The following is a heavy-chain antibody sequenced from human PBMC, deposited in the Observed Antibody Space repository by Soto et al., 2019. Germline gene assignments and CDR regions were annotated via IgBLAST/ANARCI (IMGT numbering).Heavy chain of an antibody. Sequence: GGSLRLSCAASGFTFTNHWMHWVRQVPGKGPVWVSRIDKDGSTTNYADSVKGRFTIFRDNARNTLYLQMNSLRVEDTAVYYCARDQFWNRPDDWGQGSPVTVSS. D-gene: IGHD1-1*01. V-gene: IGHV3-74*01. CDR3: ARDQFWNRPDD. J-gene: IGHJ4*02. CDR1: GFTFTNHW. CDR2: IDKDGSTT.